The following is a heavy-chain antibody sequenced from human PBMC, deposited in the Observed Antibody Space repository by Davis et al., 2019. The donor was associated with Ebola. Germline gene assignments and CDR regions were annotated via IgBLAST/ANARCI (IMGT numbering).Heavy chain of an antibody. CDR1: GFTFSGSA. V-gene: IGHV3-73*01. CDR3: NGGTGTFDP. CDR2: IRRKANSYAT. D-gene: IGHD3-10*01. Sequence: GESLKISCAASGFTFSGSAMHWVRQASGKGLEWVGRIRRKANSYATAYAASVKGRFTISRDDSKNTAYLQMNSLKTEDTAVYYCNGGTGTFDPWGQGTLVTVSS. J-gene: IGHJ5*02.